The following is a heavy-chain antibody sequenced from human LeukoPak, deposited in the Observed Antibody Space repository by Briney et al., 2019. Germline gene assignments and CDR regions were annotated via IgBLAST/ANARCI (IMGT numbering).Heavy chain of an antibody. CDR2: IRSEGEGATT. CDR1: GFTIGTAW. D-gene: IGHD3-3*02. J-gene: IGHJ6*04. Sequence: GGSLRLSCVSSGFTIGTAWMSWVRQAPGKGLEWLGHIRSEGEGATTDYAAPAKGRFAISRDDSKNMIYLQMSSLKIDDTAIYYCIAHFPYFYGFDVWGKGTTVTVSP. V-gene: IGHV3-15*01. CDR3: IAHFPYFYGFDV.